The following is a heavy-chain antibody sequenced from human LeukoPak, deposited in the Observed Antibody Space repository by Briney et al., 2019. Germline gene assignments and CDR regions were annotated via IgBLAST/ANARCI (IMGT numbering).Heavy chain of an antibody. CDR2: ISAYNGNT. CDR1: GYSFTSYG. CDR3: ARIAGGSLGNWFDP. J-gene: IGHJ5*02. Sequence: ASVKVSCKASGYSFTSYGISWVRQAPGQGLEWMGWISAYNGNTNYAQKFQGRVTMTRDTSTSTAYMELRSLRSDDTAVYYCARIAGGSLGNWFDPWGQGTLVIVSS. D-gene: IGHD1-26*01. V-gene: IGHV1-18*01.